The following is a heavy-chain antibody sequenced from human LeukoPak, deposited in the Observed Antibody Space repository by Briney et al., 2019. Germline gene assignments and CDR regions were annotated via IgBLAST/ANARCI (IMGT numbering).Heavy chain of an antibody. V-gene: IGHV3-23*01. D-gene: IGHD3-16*01. CDR2: ISGSGGRT. CDR1: GFTFSSYA. Sequence: PGGSLRLSCAGSGFTFSSYAMRWVRQAPGKGLEWVSGISGSGGRTYYADSVKGRFTISRDNSKNSLYLQMNSLRAEDTAVYYCARAAENYGGRFDSWGQGTLVTVSS. J-gene: IGHJ4*02. CDR3: ARAAENYGGRFDS.